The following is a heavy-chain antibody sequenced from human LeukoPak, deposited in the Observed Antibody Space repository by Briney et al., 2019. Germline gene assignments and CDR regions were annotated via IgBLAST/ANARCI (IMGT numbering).Heavy chain of an antibody. V-gene: IGHV3-21*01. Sequence: PGGSLRLSCAASGFTFSNYSMNWVRQDPGKGLEWVSSISSSTSYIYYADSVKGRFTISRDNAKNSLYLQMNSLRAEDTAVYDCARERYGDYPKYFQYWVLGTLVTVSS. D-gene: IGHD4-17*01. CDR1: GFTFSNYS. CDR3: ARERYGDYPKYFQY. CDR2: ISSSTSYI. J-gene: IGHJ1*01.